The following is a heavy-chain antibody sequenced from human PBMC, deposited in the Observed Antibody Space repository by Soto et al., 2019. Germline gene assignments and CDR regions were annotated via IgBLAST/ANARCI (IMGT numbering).Heavy chain of an antibody. V-gene: IGHV3-66*01. CDR3: ARDPGLRFLEWFAPHFYYYMDV. CDR2: IYTAGST. CDR1: GFTVSDKY. J-gene: IGHJ6*03. D-gene: IGHD3-3*01. Sequence: GGSLRLSCAASGFTVSDKYMSWVRQVPGKGLEWVSVIYTAGSTYCVDSVKDRFTISRDNSKNTLHLQMNSLRAEDTAVYYCARDPGLRFLEWFAPHFYYYMDVWGRAATVTVSS.